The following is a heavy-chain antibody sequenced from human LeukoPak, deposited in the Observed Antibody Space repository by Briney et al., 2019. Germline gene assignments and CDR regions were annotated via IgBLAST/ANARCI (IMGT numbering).Heavy chain of an antibody. V-gene: IGHV3-21*01. D-gene: IGHD6-19*01. CDR1: GFTFSSYS. CDR3: AKDHGYSSGWCFDY. J-gene: IGHJ4*02. CDR2: ISSSSSYI. Sequence: GGSLRLSCAASGFTFSSYSMTWVRQAPGKGLEWVSSISSSSSYIYYADSVKGRFTISRDNAKNSLYLQMNSLGAEDTAVYYCAKDHGYSSGWCFDYWGRGTLVTVSS.